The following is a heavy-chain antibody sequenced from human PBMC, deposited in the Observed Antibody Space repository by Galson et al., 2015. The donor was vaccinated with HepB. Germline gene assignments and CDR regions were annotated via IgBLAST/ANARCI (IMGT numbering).Heavy chain of an antibody. J-gene: IGHJ6*03. Sequence: SCKASGYPFIKFGITWVRQAPGQGLEWMGWISPHNRKTNYAQKVQGRLTMTTDTSTNTAYMELRSLRSDDTAVYYCARVTSEATIRAHYYYMDVWGKGTTVAVSS. V-gene: IGHV1-18*01. CDR1: GYPFIKFG. D-gene: IGHD4-17*01. CDR3: ARVTSEATIRAHYYYMDV. CDR2: ISPHNRKT.